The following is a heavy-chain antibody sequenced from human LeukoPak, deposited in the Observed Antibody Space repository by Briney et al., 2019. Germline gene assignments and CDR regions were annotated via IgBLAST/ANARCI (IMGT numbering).Heavy chain of an antibody. CDR1: GGSISSSNYY. CDR3: ARQAGVLRYFDWLSNAYNWFDP. J-gene: IGHJ5*02. Sequence: SETLSLTCTVSGGSISSSNYYWGWIRQPPGKGLEWIGSIYYSGSTYYNPSLQSRVTTSVDTSKNQFSLKLSSVTAADTAVYYCARQAGVLRYFDWLSNAYNWFDPWGQGTLVTVSS. V-gene: IGHV4-39*01. CDR2: IYYSGST. D-gene: IGHD3-9*01.